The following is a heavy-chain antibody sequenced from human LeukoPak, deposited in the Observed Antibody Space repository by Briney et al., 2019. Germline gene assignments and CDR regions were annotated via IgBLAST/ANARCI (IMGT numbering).Heavy chain of an antibody. D-gene: IGHD6-19*01. V-gene: IGHV1-69*06. CDR1: GGTFSSYA. Sequence: ASVKVSCKASGGTFSSYAISWVRQAPGQGLEWMGGIIPIFGTANYAQKFQGRVTITADKSTSTAYMELSSLRSEDTAVYYCARVVGSGWSPDFDYWGQGTLVTVSS. J-gene: IGHJ4*02. CDR3: ARVVGSGWSPDFDY. CDR2: IIPIFGTA.